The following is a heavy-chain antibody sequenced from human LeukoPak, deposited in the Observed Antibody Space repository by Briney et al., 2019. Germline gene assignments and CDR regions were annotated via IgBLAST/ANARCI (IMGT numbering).Heavy chain of an antibody. J-gene: IGHJ4*02. Sequence: SETLSLTCAVYGGSFSGYYWSWLRQPPGKGLEWIGEINHSGSTNYNPSLKTRVTMSLDTSRNQLSLRLRSVTAADTAVYYCASSSGYFPFGLDYWGQGTLVTVSS. CDR1: GGSFSGYY. CDR2: INHSGST. V-gene: IGHV4-34*01. D-gene: IGHD3-22*01. CDR3: ASSSGYFPFGLDY.